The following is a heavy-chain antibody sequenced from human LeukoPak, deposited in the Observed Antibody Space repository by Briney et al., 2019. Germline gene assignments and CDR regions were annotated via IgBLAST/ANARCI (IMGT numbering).Heavy chain of an antibody. CDR1: GLTFSSYS. V-gene: IGHV3-21*01. CDR3: ARGPGYSSSWYHLHYFDP. J-gene: IGHJ4*02. CDR2: ISSSSSYI. D-gene: IGHD6-13*01. Sequence: VGSVRLSCAASGLTFSSYSKYWVRQDPGKGLEGVSVISSSSSYIFYAASLQGRFTVSRDHAKDSLYLQMNSLRVEDTAVYFRARGPGYSSSWYHLHYFDPGGQGNLVTVSS.